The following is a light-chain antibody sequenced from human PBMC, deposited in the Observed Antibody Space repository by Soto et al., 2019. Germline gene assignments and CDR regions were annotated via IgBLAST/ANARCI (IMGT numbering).Light chain of an antibody. CDR1: QSVSSSY. Sequence: EIVLTQSPGTLSLSPGERATLSCRASQSVSSSYLAWYQQKPGQAPSLLIYRTSNRATGIPARFSGSGSGTDFTLTISSLQPEDFAAYCCQQYDSSPSTFGQGTKVDIK. V-gene: IGKV3-20*01. CDR3: QQYDSSPST. CDR2: RTS. J-gene: IGKJ1*01.